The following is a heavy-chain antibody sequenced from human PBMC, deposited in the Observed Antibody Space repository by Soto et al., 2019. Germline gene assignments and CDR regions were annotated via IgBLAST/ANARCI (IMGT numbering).Heavy chain of an antibody. J-gene: IGHJ1*01. CDR1: GYSFTSYW. CDR2: IYPGDSDT. D-gene: IGHD6-19*01. Sequence: PGESLKISCKGSGYSFTSYWIGWVRQVPGKDLEWMGIIYPGDSDTRYSPSFQGQVTISADKSISTAYLQWSSLKASDTAMYYCASGYSSGWYRARVGEIQHWGQGTLVTVSS. V-gene: IGHV5-51*01. CDR3: ASGYSSGWYRARVGEIQH.